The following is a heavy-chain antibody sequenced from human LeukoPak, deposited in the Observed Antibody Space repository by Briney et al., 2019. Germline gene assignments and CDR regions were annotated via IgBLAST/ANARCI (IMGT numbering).Heavy chain of an antibody. CDR1: GGTFSIYA. CDR3: ARGRFSTPKTKRTYYYYAMDV. V-gene: IGHV1-69*13. J-gene: IGHJ6*02. Sequence: SAKVSCKASGGTFSIYAISWVRQAPGQGLEWMGGIIPMFGTTNYAQKFQGRVTIIADESTSTASMELSSLRSEDTAVYYCARGRFSTPKTKRTYYYYAMDVWGQGTTVTVSS. CDR2: IIPMFGTT.